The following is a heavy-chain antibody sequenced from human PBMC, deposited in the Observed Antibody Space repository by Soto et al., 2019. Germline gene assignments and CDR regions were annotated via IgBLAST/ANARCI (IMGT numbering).Heavy chain of an antibody. CDR3: ARGREFHYYYYMDV. J-gene: IGHJ6*03. V-gene: IGHV4-34*01. Sequence: ETLSLTCAVYGGSFSGYYWSWIRQPPGKGLEWIGEINHSGSTNYNPSLKSRVTISVDTSKNQFSLKLSSVTAADTAVYYCARGREFHYYYYMDVWGKGTTVTVSS. CDR1: GGSFSGYY. CDR2: INHSGST. D-gene: IGHD3-10*01.